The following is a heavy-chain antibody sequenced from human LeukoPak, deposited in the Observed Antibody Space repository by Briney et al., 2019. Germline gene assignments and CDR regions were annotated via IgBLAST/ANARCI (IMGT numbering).Heavy chain of an antibody. CDR3: ARDEARYSSGYYPNWFDP. V-gene: IGHV1-18*01. CDR1: GYTFNKHG. D-gene: IGHD3-22*01. CDR2: ISCYNGDT. J-gene: IGHJ5*02. Sequence: ASVKVSCKASGYTFNKHGISWVRQAPGQGLEWMGWISCYNGDTRYAQEFQGRVTMTKDTSTSTVHMELRSLRSDDTAVYYCARDEARYSSGYYPNWFDPWGQGTLVTVSS.